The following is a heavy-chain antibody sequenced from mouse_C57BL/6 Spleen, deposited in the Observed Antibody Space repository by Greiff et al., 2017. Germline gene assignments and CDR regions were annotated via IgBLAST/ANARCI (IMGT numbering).Heavy chain of an antibody. V-gene: IGHV1-80*01. CDR2: IYPGDGDT. CDR3: ARTGTTTVVASGRAD. J-gene: IGHJ3*01. D-gene: IGHD1-1*01. CDR1: GYAFSSYW. Sequence: VHLVESGAELVKPGASVKISCKASGYAFSSYWMNWVKQRPGKGLAWIGQIYPGDGDTNSNGKFKGKATLTADQSSSTAYMQLSSLTSEDSAVYFCARTGTTTVVASGRADWGKGTLVTVAA.